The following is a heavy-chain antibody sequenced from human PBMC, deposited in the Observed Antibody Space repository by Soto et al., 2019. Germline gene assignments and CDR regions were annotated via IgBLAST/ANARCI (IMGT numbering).Heavy chain of an antibody. J-gene: IGHJ3*02. CDR2: IYHSGST. CDR3: ARGGYYDSSGYHDAFDI. D-gene: IGHD3-22*01. V-gene: IGHV4-30-2*01. CDR1: AGSISSGGYS. Sequence: SETLSLTCAVSAGSISSGGYSWSWIRQPPGKGLEWIGYIYHSGSTYYNPSLKSRVTISVDRSKNQFSRKLSSVTAADTAVYYCARGGYYDSSGYHDAFDIWGQGTMVTVSS.